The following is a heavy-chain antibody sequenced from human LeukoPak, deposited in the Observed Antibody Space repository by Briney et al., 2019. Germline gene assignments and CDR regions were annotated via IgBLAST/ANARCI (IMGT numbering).Heavy chain of an antibody. CDR2: MNPNSGNT. D-gene: IGHD2-21*02. CDR3: ARGIEMVTAGEYYFDY. V-gene: IGHV1-8*01. J-gene: IGHJ4*02. Sequence: ASVKVSCKASGYTFTSYDINWVRQATGQGLEWMGWMNPNSGNTGYAQKFQGRVTMTRNTSISTAYMELSSLRSEDTAVYYCARGIEMVTAGEYYFDYWGQGTLGTVSS. CDR1: GYTFTSYD.